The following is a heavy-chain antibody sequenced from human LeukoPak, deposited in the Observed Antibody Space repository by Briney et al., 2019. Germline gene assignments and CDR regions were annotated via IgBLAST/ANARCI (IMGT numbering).Heavy chain of an antibody. CDR3: ATDLEWFLS. D-gene: IGHD3-3*01. J-gene: IGHJ5*01. Sequence: ASVKVSCKVSGYTLTQLSMHWVRQAPGRGLEWMGGFDLEDGHTIYAQKFQGRVTMTEDTSTDTAYMELSSLTSEDTAVYYCATDLEWFLSWGQGTLVTVSS. CDR1: GYTLTQLS. V-gene: IGHV1-24*01. CDR2: FDLEDGHT.